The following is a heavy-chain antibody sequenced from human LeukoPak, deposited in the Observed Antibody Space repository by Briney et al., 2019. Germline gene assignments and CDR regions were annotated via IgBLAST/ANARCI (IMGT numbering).Heavy chain of an antibody. CDR1: GFTFSSYG. V-gene: IGHV3-33*06. J-gene: IGHJ4*02. Sequence: GRSLRLSCAASGFTFSSYGMHWVRQAPGKGLEWVAVIWYDGSNKYYADSVKGRFTISRDNSKNTLYLQMNSLGAEDTAVYYCAKGSTSYGYLFDYWGQGTLVTVSS. D-gene: IGHD3-16*01. CDR2: IWYDGSNK. CDR3: AKGSTSYGYLFDY.